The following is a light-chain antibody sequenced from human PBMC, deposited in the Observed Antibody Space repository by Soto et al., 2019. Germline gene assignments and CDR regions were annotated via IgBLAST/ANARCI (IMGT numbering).Light chain of an antibody. CDR1: QSISSW. V-gene: IGKV1-5*03. CDR3: QQYSDNWT. J-gene: IGKJ1*01. Sequence: DIQMTQSPSTLSASVGDRVTITCRASQSISSWLAWYQQKPGTAPKLLIYKASTLQSGVPSRFSGSGSGTEFTLNISSLQPDDFATYYCQQYSDNWTFGQGTKVDIK. CDR2: KAS.